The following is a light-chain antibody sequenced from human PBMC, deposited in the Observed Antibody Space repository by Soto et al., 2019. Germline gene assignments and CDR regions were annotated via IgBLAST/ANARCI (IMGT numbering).Light chain of an antibody. CDR3: CSYAGSNALI. CDR2: DVN. Sequence: QSALTQPRSVSGSPGQSVTISCTGTSSDGGGHNFVSWYQQHPGIAPKLMIYDVNKRPAGVPDRFSGSKSGNTASLTISGLQDEDDDDYYCCSYAGSNALIFGGGTKLTVL. J-gene: IGLJ2*01. V-gene: IGLV2-11*01. CDR1: SSDGGGHNF.